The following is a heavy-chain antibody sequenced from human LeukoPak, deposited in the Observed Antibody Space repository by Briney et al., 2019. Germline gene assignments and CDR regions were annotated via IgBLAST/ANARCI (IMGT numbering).Heavy chain of an antibody. J-gene: IGHJ4*02. V-gene: IGHV4-34*01. CDR3: AREVDSSSSGRNFDY. CDR1: GGSFSGYY. CDR2: INHSGST. Sequence: SETLSLTCAVYGGSFSGYYWSWIRQPPGKGLEWIGEINHSGSTNYNPSLKSRVTISVDTSKNQFSLKLSSVTAADTAVYYCAREVDSSSSGRNFDYWGQGTLVTVPS. D-gene: IGHD6-6*01.